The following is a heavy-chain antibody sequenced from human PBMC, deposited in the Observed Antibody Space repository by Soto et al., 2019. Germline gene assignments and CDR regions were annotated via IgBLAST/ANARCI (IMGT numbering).Heavy chain of an antibody. D-gene: IGHD3-10*01. V-gene: IGHV3-30-3*01. CDR1: GFTFSSYA. Sequence: QVQLVESGGGVVQPGRSLRLSCVASGFTFSSYAMNWVRQAPGKGLEWVARILYGGSTKYYADSVKGRFTISRDNSKNTLYLQMNSLRAEDTAVYSCAREPTGIGEGWFDPWGQGTLVTVSS. J-gene: IGHJ5*02. CDR2: ILYGGSTK. CDR3: AREPTGIGEGWFDP.